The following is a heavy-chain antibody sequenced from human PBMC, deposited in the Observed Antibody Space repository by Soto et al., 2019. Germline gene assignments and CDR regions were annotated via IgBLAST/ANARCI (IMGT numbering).Heavy chain of an antibody. V-gene: IGHV4-4*02. Sequence: SETLSLTCAVSGGSISSSNWWSWVRQPPGKGLEWIGEIYHSGSTNYNPSLKSRVTISVDKSKNQFSLKLSSVTAADTAVYYCARVKLAAAGTLDAFDIWGQGTMVTISS. CDR3: ARVKLAAAGTLDAFDI. CDR2: IYHSGST. CDR1: GGSISSSNW. J-gene: IGHJ3*02. D-gene: IGHD6-13*01.